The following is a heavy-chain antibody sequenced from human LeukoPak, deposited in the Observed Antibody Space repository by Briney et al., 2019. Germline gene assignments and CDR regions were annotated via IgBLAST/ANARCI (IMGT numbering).Heavy chain of an antibody. CDR1: GFTFSSYA. J-gene: IGHJ4*02. Sequence: GGSLRLSCAASGFTFSSYAMSWVRQAPGKGLERVSAISGSGGSTYYADSVKGRFTISRDNSKNTLYLQMNSLRAEDTAVYYCAKEYYDFWSGYYWPLTGYWGQGTLVTVSS. CDR2: ISGSGGST. CDR3: AKEYYDFWSGYYWPLTGY. D-gene: IGHD3-3*01. V-gene: IGHV3-23*01.